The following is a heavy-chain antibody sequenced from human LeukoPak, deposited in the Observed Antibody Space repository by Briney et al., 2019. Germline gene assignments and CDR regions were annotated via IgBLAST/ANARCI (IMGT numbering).Heavy chain of an antibody. CDR3: ARDRDYYYGSGSYFYY. Sequence: ASVKVSCKASGYTFTSYYMHWVRQAPGQGLEWMGEIIPMYDKTNYAQKFHGRVTITADKSTSTAYMELTSLRSDDTAVYYCARDRDYYYGSGSYFYYWGQGTPVTVSS. CDR1: GYTFTSYY. D-gene: IGHD3-10*01. J-gene: IGHJ4*02. CDR2: IIPMYDKT. V-gene: IGHV1-69*06.